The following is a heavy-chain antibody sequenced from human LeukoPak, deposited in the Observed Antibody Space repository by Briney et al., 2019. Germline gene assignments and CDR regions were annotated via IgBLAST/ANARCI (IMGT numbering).Heavy chain of an antibody. V-gene: IGHV4-30-2*01. CDR3: ARKGLRRYYDSSGYSKLYYYYYMDV. CDR2: INHSGST. CDR1: GGSISSGGYS. J-gene: IGHJ6*03. Sequence: SETLSLTCAVSGGSISSGGYSWSWIRQPPGKGLEWIGEINHSGSTNYNPSLKSRVTISVDTSKNQFSLKLSSVTAADTAVYYCARKGLRRYYDSSGYSKLYYYYYMDVWGKGTTVTISS. D-gene: IGHD3-22*01.